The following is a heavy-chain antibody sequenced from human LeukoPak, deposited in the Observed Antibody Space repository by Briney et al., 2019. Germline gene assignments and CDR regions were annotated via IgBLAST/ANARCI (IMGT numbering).Heavy chain of an antibody. V-gene: IGHV3-66*04. Sequence: GGSLRLSCAASGFTFKNAWMSWVRQAPGKGLEWVSLIYTDGRTYYADSVRGRFTISRDNSKNTLYLQMNSLRVEDTAVFYCVRPKHSSTSWLHYGMDVWGQGTTVIVSS. CDR3: VRPKHSSTSWLHYGMDV. J-gene: IGHJ6*02. CDR1: GFTFKNAW. CDR2: IYTDGRT. D-gene: IGHD2-2*01.